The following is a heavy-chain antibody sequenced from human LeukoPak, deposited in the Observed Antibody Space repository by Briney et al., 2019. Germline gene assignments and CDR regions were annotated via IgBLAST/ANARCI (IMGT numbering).Heavy chain of an antibody. CDR1: GFTFSSYA. J-gene: IGHJ6*02. V-gene: IGHV3-23*01. D-gene: IGHD4-11*01. CDR3: AKVGPYSNAFYYYYGMDV. CDR2: ISGSGGST. Sequence: PGGSLRLSCAASGFTFSSYAMSGVRQAPGKGLECVSAISGSGGSTYYADSVKGRFTISRDNSKNTLYLQMNSLRAEDTAVYYCAKVGPYSNAFYYYYGMDVWGQGTTVTVSS.